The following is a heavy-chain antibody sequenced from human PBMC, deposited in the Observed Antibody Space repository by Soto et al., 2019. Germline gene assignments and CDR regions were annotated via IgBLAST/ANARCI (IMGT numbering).Heavy chain of an antibody. CDR3: ARDSGIVGATRGPRLGRVVLSP. V-gene: IGHV4-4*02. D-gene: IGHD1-26*01. J-gene: IGHJ5*02. Sequence: QVQLQESGPGLVKPSGTLSLTCAVSGGSISSSNWWSWVRQPPGKGLEWIGEIYHSGSTNYSPSLKSRVTLSVDKSKNQFSLKLSSVTAADTAVYYCARDSGIVGATRGPRLGRVVLSPWGQGTLVTVSS. CDR1: GGSISSSNW. CDR2: IYHSGST.